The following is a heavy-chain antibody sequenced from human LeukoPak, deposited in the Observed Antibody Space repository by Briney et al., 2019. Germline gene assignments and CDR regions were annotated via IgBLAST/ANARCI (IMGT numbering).Heavy chain of an antibody. CDR2: ISYDGSNK. J-gene: IGHJ4*02. CDR3: ARDPGYSSSGGDY. V-gene: IGHV3-30-3*01. Sequence: GGSLRLSCAASGFTFSNYAMHWVRQAPGKGLEWVAVISYDGSNKYYADSVKGRFTISRDNSKNTLYLQMNSLRAEDTAVYYCARDPGYSSSGGDYWGQGTLVTVSS. D-gene: IGHD6-13*01. CDR1: GFTFSNYA.